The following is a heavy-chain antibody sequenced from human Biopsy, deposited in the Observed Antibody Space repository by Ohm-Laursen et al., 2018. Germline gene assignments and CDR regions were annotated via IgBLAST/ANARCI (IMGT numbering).Heavy chain of an antibody. V-gene: IGHV1-69*06. CDR2: NIPILGTG. CDR1: GGTFSNYG. D-gene: IGHD3-9*01. Sequence: SVKVSCKAPGGTFSNYGVNWVRQAPGQGLEWLGGNIPILGTGNYAPMFHGRVTVVADTSTSTATMELRSLRPDDTAMYYCATKLTGYFHHWGQGTLVIVSS. J-gene: IGHJ1*01. CDR3: ATKLTGYFHH.